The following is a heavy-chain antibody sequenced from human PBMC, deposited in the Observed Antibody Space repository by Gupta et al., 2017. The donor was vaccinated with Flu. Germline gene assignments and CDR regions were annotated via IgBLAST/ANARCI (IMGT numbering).Heavy chain of an antibody. Sequence: QVQLVESGGGVVQPGRSLRLSCAASGFSFSSYGMHWVRQAPGKGLEWVAVIWYDGSNKYYADSVKGRFTISRDNSKNTLYLQMNSLRAEDTAVYYCARELPQWLVPRESDYYGMDVWGQGTTVTVSS. CDR2: IWYDGSNK. J-gene: IGHJ6*02. CDR1: GFSFSSYG. D-gene: IGHD6-19*01. V-gene: IGHV3-33*01. CDR3: ARELPQWLVPRESDYYGMDV.